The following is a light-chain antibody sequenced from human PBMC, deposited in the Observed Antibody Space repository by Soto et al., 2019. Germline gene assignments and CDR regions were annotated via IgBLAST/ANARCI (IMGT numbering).Light chain of an antibody. CDR2: GAS. CDR1: QSVSSNY. Sequence: VFTQSPGTLSLSPGERATLSCRASQSVSSNYLAWYQQKPGQAPRLLIYGASSRATGIPDRFSGSGSGTDFTLTISRLEPEDFAVYYCQQYGSSGTFGQGTKVDI. V-gene: IGKV3-20*01. J-gene: IGKJ1*01. CDR3: QQYGSSGT.